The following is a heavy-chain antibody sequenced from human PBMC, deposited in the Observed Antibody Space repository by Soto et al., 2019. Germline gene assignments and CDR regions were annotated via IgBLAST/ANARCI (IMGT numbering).Heavy chain of an antibody. CDR2: INAGNGNT. CDR1: GYTFTSYA. V-gene: IGHV1-3*01. D-gene: IGHD3-10*01. Sequence: GASVKVSCKASGYTFTSYAMHWVRQAPGQRLEWMGWINAGNGNTKYSQKFQGRVTITRDTSASTAYMELSSLRSEDTAVYYCARSGKGLITMVRGVIGAIDIWGQGTMVTVSS. CDR3: ARSGKGLITMVRGVIGAIDI. J-gene: IGHJ3*02.